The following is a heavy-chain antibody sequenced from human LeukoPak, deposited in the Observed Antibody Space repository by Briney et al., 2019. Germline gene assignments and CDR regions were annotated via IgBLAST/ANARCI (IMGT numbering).Heavy chain of an antibody. CDR3: ARRRVTVVRGVDITSYYFDY. CDR1: GFTFSSYG. J-gene: IGHJ4*02. D-gene: IGHD3-10*01. CDR2: ISGSGGST. Sequence: PGGSLRLSCAASGFTFSSYGMSWVRQAPGKGLEWVSAISGSGGSTYYADSVKGRFTISRDNAKKSLYLQMNSLRVEDTALYYCARRRVTVVRGVDITSYYFDYWGQGTPVTVSS. V-gene: IGHV3-23*01.